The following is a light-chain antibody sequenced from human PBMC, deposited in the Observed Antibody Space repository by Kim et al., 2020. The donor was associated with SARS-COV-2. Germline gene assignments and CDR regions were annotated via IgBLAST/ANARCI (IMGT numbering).Light chain of an antibody. CDR2: GVV. CDR3: QQYDSSPYT. CDR1: QSVGSGY. V-gene: IGKV3-20*01. J-gene: IGKJ2*01. Sequence: LSPGERATLSCRASQSVGSGYVAWYQQRPGQSPRLLIHGVVTRAAGVPERFGASGSETYFTLTINKLEPEDFGMYFCQQYDSSPYTFGQGTKLEI.